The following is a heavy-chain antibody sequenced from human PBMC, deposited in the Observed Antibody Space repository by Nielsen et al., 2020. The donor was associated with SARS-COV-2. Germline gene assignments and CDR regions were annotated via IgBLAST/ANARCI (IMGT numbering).Heavy chain of an antibody. CDR1: GFIVSTKY. J-gene: IGHJ3*02. D-gene: IGHD2-21*01. Sequence: GESLKISCAASGFIVSTKYMNWVRQAPGKGLEWVAVMWYDGSNKYYADSVKGRFTISRDNAKNSLYLQMNSLRAEDTAVYYCARELYNVVPQAFDIWGQGTMVTVSS. CDR3: ARELYNVVPQAFDI. CDR2: MWYDGSNK. V-gene: IGHV3-33*08.